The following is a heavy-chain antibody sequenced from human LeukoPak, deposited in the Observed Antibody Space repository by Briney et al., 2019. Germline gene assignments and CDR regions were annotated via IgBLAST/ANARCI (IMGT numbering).Heavy chain of an antibody. Sequence: ASVKVSCKTSGYTFTSYDVNWVRQATGQGLEWMGWMNPNSGNTGYAQKFQGRVTMTRNTSISTAYMELSSLRSEDTAVYYCARDNGGTAMAYYYYYYMDVWGKGTTVTISS. CDR3: ARDNGGTAMAYYYYYYMDV. CDR2: MNPNSGNT. J-gene: IGHJ6*03. V-gene: IGHV1-8*01. D-gene: IGHD5-18*01. CDR1: GYTFTSYD.